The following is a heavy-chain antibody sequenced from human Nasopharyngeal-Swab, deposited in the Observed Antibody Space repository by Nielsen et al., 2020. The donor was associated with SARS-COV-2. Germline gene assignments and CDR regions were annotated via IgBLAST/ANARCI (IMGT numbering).Heavy chain of an antibody. D-gene: IGHD1-26*01. Sequence: SVKVSCKVSGYTLTELSMHWVRQAPGKGLEWMGGFDPEDGETIYAQKFQGRVTMTEDTSTDTAYMELSSLRSEDTAVYYCATDLPVRRSEWELLQAPYYYYGMDVWGQGTTVTVSS. V-gene: IGHV1-24*01. CDR1: GYTLTELS. CDR3: ATDLPVRRSEWELLQAPYYYYGMDV. CDR2: FDPEDGET. J-gene: IGHJ6*02.